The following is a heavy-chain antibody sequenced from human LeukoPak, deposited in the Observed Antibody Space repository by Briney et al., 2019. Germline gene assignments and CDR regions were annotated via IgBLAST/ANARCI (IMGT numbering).Heavy chain of an antibody. Sequence: ASVKVSCKASGYTFTSDAIHWVPQAPGQRTEWMGWVSGGDGTIKYAQKFQGSVPLTRDTSANTAYMDLSSLTSEDTAVYFCAREYSSGWYLDYWGQGTLVTVSS. CDR2: VSGGDGTI. V-gene: IGHV1-3*01. CDR1: GYTFTSDA. J-gene: IGHJ4*02. CDR3: AREYSSGWYLDY. D-gene: IGHD6-19*01.